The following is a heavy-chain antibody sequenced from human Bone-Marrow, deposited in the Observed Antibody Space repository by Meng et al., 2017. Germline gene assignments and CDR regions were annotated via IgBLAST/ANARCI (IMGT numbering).Heavy chain of an antibody. CDR1: GGSISSGSYY. D-gene: IGHD6-13*01. J-gene: IGHJ4*02. CDR3: ARAEPEWYSGCWYLDY. Sequence: SETLSLTCTVSGGSISSGSYYWSWIRQPAGKGLEWIGRIYTSGSTNYNPSLKSRVTISVDTSKTQFSLKLSSVTAADTAVYYCARAEPEWYSGCWYLDYWGQGTLVTVSS. V-gene: IGHV4-61*02. CDR2: IYTSGST.